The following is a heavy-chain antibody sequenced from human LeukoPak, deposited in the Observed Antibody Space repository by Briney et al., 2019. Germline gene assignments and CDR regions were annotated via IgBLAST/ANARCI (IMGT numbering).Heavy chain of an antibody. CDR2: ISSSSSYI. CDR3: ARSGDAVVPAAIPFNWFDP. Sequence: PGGSLRLSCAASGFTFSSYSMNWVRQAPGKGLEWVSSISSSSSYIYYADSVKGRFTISRDNAKNSLYLQMNSLRAEDTAVYYCARSGDAVVPAAIPFNWFDPWGQGTLVTVSS. J-gene: IGHJ5*02. CDR1: GFTFSSYS. D-gene: IGHD2-2*02. V-gene: IGHV3-21*01.